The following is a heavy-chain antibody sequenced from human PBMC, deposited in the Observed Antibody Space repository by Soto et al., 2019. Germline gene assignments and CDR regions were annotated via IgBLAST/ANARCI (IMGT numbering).Heavy chain of an antibody. CDR2: IYYSGST. V-gene: IGHV4-39*01. CDR3: ARLPRGYSGFGGGYYFVS. J-gene: IGHJ4*02. Sequence: SETLSLTCTVSGGSISSSSYYWAWIRQPPWKGLEWFGNIYYSGSTYYNPSLRSRVTISVDTSKNQLSLKLHSVTAADTAVYHCARLPRGYSGFGGGYYFVSWGQXILVTVSS. CDR1: GGSISSSSYY. D-gene: IGHD5-12*01.